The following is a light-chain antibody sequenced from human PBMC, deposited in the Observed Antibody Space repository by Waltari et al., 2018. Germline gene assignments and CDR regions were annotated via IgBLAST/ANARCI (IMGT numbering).Light chain of an antibody. Sequence: QSALTQPPSASGSPGQSVTISCTGTSGDIRTYDHVSWYQQHPGKAPKVIVYAVTKRPSGVPDRFSGSKSGDTAFLTVSGLQAEDEADYYCSSYAGNYIYVFGTGTEVTVL. CDR3: SSYAGNYIYV. V-gene: IGLV2-8*01. J-gene: IGLJ1*01. CDR1: SGDIRTYDH. CDR2: AVT.